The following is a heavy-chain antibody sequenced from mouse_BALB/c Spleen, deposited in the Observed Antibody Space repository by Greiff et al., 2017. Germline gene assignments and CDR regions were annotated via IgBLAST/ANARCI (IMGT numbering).Heavy chain of an antibody. CDR2: IHPSDSET. CDR3: ARGLGRDAMDY. J-gene: IGHJ4*01. CDR1: GYSFTSYW. D-gene: IGHD4-1*01. Sequence: QVHVKQPGAELVRPGASVTLSCTASGYSFTSYWMNWVKQSPGQGLEWIGMIHPSDSETRLNQKFKDKTTLTVNKSSSTDYMQLSSPTSEDSAVYYCARGLGRDAMDYWGQGTTVTVSS. V-gene: IGHV1-74*01.